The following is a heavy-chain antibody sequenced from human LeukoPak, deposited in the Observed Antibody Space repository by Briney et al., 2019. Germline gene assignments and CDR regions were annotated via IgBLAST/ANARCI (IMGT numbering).Heavy chain of an antibody. CDR2: IYHSGGN. V-gene: IGHV4-59*11. Sequence: SGTLSLTCSVSGGSISSHYWSWIRQPPGKSLEWIGYIYHSGGNRYNPSLKSRVTISLDTSKNQPSLQLSSVTAADTAVYYCAKVGSYDSSGYYFSDWGQGTLVTVSS. D-gene: IGHD3-22*01. CDR3: AKVGSYDSSGYYFSD. J-gene: IGHJ4*02. CDR1: GGSISSHY.